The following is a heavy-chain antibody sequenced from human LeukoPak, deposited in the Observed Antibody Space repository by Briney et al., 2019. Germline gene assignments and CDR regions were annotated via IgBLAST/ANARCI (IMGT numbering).Heavy chain of an antibody. CDR2: INHSGST. V-gene: IGHV4-34*01. Sequence: SETLSLTCAVYGGSFSGYYWSWLRQPPGKGLEWIGEINHSGSTNYNPSLKSRVTISVGTSKNQFSLKLSSVTAADTAVYYCARRYRWFWFDPWGQGTLVTVSS. J-gene: IGHJ5*02. CDR1: GGSFSGYY. D-gene: IGHD2-8*02. CDR3: ARRYRWFWFDP.